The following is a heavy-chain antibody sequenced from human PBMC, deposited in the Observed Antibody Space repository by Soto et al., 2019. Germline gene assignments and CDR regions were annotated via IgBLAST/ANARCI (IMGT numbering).Heavy chain of an antibody. CDR2: IYYSGST. D-gene: IGHD3-3*01. Sequence: PSETLSLTCTVSGGSISSYYWSWIRQPPGKGLEWIGYIYYSGSTNYNPSLKSRVTISADTSKNQFSLKLSSVTAADTAVYYCARGYYDFWSGYFATIDYWGQGTLVTVSS. V-gene: IGHV4-59*08. J-gene: IGHJ4*02. CDR1: GGSISSYY. CDR3: ARGYYDFWSGYFATIDY.